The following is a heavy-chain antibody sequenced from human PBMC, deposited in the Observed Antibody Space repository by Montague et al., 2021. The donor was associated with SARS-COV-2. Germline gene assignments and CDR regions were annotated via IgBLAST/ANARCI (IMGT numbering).Heavy chain of an antibody. Sequence: SETLSLTCTVSGGSISSYYWSWIRQPPGKGLEWIGYIYYSGSTNYNPSLKSRVTISVDTSKNQFSLKLSSVTAADTAVYYCARGRGYSGSEGFDYWGQGTLVTVSS. CDR2: IYYSGST. J-gene: IGHJ4*02. D-gene: IGHD6-6*01. V-gene: IGHV4-59*01. CDR3: ARGRGYSGSEGFDY. CDR1: GGSISSYY.